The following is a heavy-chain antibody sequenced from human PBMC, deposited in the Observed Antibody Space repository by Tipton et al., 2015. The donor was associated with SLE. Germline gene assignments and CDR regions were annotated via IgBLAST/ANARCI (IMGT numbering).Heavy chain of an antibody. CDR2: ISGSGGST. J-gene: IGHJ6*03. CDR3: AKEGPYSSYYYYYYMDV. V-gene: IGHV3-23*01. D-gene: IGHD6-13*01. CDR1: GFTFSSYA. Sequence: SLRLSCAASGFTFSSYAMSWVRQALGKGLEWVSAISGSGGSTYYADSVKGLFTISRDNSKNTLYLQMNSLRAEDTAVYYCAKEGPYSSYYYYYYMDVWGKGTTVTVSS.